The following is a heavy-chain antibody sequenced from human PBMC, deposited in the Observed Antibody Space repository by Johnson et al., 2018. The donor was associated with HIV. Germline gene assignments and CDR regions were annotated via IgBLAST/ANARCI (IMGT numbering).Heavy chain of an antibody. Sequence: QVQLVESGGGVVQPGRSLRLSCAASRFTFSNYAMHWVRQAPGKGLAWVAIISYGGNEKYYADSVKGRFTISRDDSKNTLLLQMKSLRAEDTAVYFCARKSVINFDAFDIWGQGTLVIVSS. J-gene: IGHJ3*02. CDR2: ISYGGNEK. CDR1: RFTFSNYA. CDR3: ARKSVINFDAFDI. V-gene: IGHV3-30*04. D-gene: IGHD4-23*01.